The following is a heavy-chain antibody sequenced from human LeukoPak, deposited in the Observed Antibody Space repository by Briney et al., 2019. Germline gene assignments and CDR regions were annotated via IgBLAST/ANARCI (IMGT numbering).Heavy chain of an antibody. CDR2: INANSGET. Sequence: ASVKVSCKASGYTFTSYDIHWVRQAPGQGLEWMGWINANSGETNYAQKFQGRVTMTRDTSISTAYMELSRLNSDDTAVYYCATGVDMIWFALQSWGQGTLVSVSS. D-gene: IGHD3-10*01. CDR1: GYTFTSYD. CDR3: ATGVDMIWFALQS. V-gene: IGHV1-2*02. J-gene: IGHJ5*02.